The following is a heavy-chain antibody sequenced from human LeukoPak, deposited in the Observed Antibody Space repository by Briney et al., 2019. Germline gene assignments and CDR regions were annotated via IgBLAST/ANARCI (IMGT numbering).Heavy chain of an antibody. CDR3: ARVNGGYSYGSQYFQH. D-gene: IGHD5-18*01. V-gene: IGHV4-59*01. Sequence: PSETLSLTCAVYGGSFSSYYWSWIRQPPGKGLEWIGYIYYSGSTNYNPSLKSRVTISVDTSKNQFSLKLSSVTAADTAVYYCARVNGGYSYGSQYFQHWGQGTLVTVSS. CDR2: IYYSGST. J-gene: IGHJ1*01. CDR1: GGSFSSYY.